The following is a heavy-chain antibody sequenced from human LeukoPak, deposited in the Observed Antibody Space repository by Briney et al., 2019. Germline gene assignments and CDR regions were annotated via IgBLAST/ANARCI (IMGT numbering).Heavy chain of an antibody. CDR3: ARSPYYYDSSGYSLVVDY. CDR2: ISYDGSNK. CDR1: GFTFSNYA. D-gene: IGHD3-22*01. Sequence: GRSLRLSCAASGFTFSNYAIHWVREAPGNGLEWGTIISYDGSNKYYADSVKGRFTISRDNSENTLYVQMNSLRAEDTAVYYCARSPYYYDSSGYSLVVDYWGQGTPVTVSS. V-gene: IGHV3-30-3*01. J-gene: IGHJ4*02.